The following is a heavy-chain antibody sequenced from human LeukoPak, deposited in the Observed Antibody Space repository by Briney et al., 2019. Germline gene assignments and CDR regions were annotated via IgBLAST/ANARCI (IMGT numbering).Heavy chain of an antibody. CDR1: GGSISGSSYY. J-gene: IGHJ3*02. V-gene: IGHV4-39*01. D-gene: IGHD7-27*01. CDR2: IYYSGST. Sequence: SETLSLTCTVSGGSISGSSYYWGWIRQPPGKGLEWIGSIYYSGSTYYNPSLKSRATISVDTSKNQFSLKLSSVTAADTAVYYCASQLGTAYDAFDIWGQGTMVTVSS. CDR3: ASQLGTAYDAFDI.